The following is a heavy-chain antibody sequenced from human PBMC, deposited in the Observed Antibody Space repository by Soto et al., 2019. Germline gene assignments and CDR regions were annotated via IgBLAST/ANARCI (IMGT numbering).Heavy chain of an antibody. CDR3: ARDMAADDSGGEAGAPKLSGDHYYYYYYMDV. CDR2: IYYSGST. J-gene: IGHJ6*03. Sequence: SETLSLTCTVSGGSISSYYWSWIRQPPGKGLEWIGYIYYSGSTNYNPSLKSRVTISVDTSRNQFSLKLSSVTAADTAVYYCARDMAADDSGGEAGAPKLSGDHYYYYYYMDVWGKGTTVTVSS. V-gene: IGHV4-59*01. D-gene: IGHD7-27*01. CDR1: GGSISSYY.